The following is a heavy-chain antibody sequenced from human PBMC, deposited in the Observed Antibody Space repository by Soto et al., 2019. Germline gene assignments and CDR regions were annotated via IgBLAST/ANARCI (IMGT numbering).Heavy chain of an antibody. J-gene: IGHJ4*02. D-gene: IGHD3-3*01. Sequence: GVSLRLSCAASGFTFSDYYMSWIRQAPGKGLEWVSYISSSGSTIYYADSVKGRFTISRDNAKNSLYLQMNSLRAEDTAVYYCARAKVRFLEWFLDDYLGQGTLVTVSS. V-gene: IGHV3-11*01. CDR3: ARAKVRFLEWFLDDY. CDR1: GFTFSDYY. CDR2: ISSSGSTI.